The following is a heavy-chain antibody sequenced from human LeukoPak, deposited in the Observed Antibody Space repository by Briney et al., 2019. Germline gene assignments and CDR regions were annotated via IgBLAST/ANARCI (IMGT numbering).Heavy chain of an antibody. Sequence: PGGSLRLSCAASGFTFSSYATHWVRQAPGKGLEYVSAISSNGGSTYYANSVKGRFTISRDNSKNTLYLQMGSLRAEDMAVYYCARAYSYGPNWFDPWGQGTLVTVSS. CDR3: ARAYSYGPNWFDP. D-gene: IGHD5-18*01. J-gene: IGHJ5*02. CDR1: GFTFSSYA. CDR2: ISSNGGST. V-gene: IGHV3-64*01.